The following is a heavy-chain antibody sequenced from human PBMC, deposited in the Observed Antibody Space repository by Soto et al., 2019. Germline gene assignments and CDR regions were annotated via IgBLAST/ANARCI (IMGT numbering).Heavy chain of an antibody. CDR3: AGPEAYYYDSSGYWKKDYYYYYGMDV. V-gene: IGHV1-18*01. CDR2: ISAYNGNT. J-gene: IGHJ6*02. Sequence: QVQLVQSGAEVKKPGASVKVSCKASGYTFTSYGISWVRQAPGQGLEWMGWISAYNGNTNYAQKLQGRVTMTTDTSASTAYKXXRXLXXDDTAVYYCAGPEAYYYDSSGYWKKDYYYYYGMDVWGQGTTVTVSS. D-gene: IGHD3-22*01. CDR1: GYTFTSYG.